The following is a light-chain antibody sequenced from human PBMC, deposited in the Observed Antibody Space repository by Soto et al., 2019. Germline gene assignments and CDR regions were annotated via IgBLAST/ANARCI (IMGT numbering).Light chain of an antibody. J-gene: IGKJ3*01. CDR2: GAS. V-gene: IGKV3-20*01. Sequence: EIVLTQSPGTLSLSPGERATLSCRASQSVSSSYLAWYQQKPGQAPRLLIYGASSRATGIPDRFSGSGSGTDFTLTISRLEPEDFAVYYCLQYGSSRLFTFGPGTRWIS. CDR1: QSVSSSY. CDR3: LQYGSSRLFT.